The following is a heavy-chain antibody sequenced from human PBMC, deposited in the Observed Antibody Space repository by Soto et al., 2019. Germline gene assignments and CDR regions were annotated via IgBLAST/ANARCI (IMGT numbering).Heavy chain of an antibody. CDR1: GASIRGSYYF. D-gene: IGHD1-26*01. J-gene: IGHJ5*02. V-gene: IGHV4-61*01. CDR3: ARSLFSGSYTNWFDP. Sequence: LSLTCTVTGASIRGSYYFWSWIRQPPGEGLEWLGYVYSTGSTNYNPSLKSRVTISVDTSKKQFSLKLGSVTAADAAVYYCARSLFSGSYTNWFDPWGQGTLVT. CDR2: VYSTGST.